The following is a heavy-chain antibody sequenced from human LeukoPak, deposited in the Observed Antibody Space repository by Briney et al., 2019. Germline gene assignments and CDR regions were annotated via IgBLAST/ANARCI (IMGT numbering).Heavy chain of an antibody. Sequence: SETLSLTCTVSGGSISSYYWSWIRQPPGKGLEWIGYIYYSGSTNYNPSLKSRVTISVDTSKNQFSLKLSSVTAVDTAVYYCAGRYSSLFDYWGQGTLVTVSS. V-gene: IGHV4-59*01. CDR3: AGRYSSLFDY. CDR2: IYYSGST. D-gene: IGHD6-6*01. CDR1: GGSISSYY. J-gene: IGHJ4*02.